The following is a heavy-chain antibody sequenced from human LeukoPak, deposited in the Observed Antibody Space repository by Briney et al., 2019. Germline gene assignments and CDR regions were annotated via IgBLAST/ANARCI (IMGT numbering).Heavy chain of an antibody. Sequence: GGSLRLSRAASGFTFSSYGMHWVRQAPGKGLEWVAVIWYDGSNKYYADSVKGRFTISRDNSKNTLYLQMNSLRAEDTAVYYCARAGRYFDWLRLIDYWGQGTLVTISS. CDR2: IWYDGSNK. V-gene: IGHV3-33*01. CDR1: GFTFSSYG. J-gene: IGHJ4*02. CDR3: ARAGRYFDWLRLIDY. D-gene: IGHD3-9*01.